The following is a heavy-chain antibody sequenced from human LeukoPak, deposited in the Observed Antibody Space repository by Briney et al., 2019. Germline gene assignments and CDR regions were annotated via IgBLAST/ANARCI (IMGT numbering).Heavy chain of an antibody. CDR1: GGSFSGYY. D-gene: IGHD5-24*01. V-gene: IGHV4-34*01. CDR2: INHSGST. Sequence: SETLSLTCAVYGGSFSGYYWSWIRQPPGKGLEWIGEINHSGSTNYNPSLKSRVTISVDTSKNQFSLKLSSVTAADTAVYYCARAIDGHPFDIWGQGTMVTVSS. CDR3: ARAIDGHPFDI. J-gene: IGHJ3*02.